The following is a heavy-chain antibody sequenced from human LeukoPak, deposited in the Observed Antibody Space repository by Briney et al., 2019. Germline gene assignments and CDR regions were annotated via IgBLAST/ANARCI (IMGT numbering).Heavy chain of an antibody. V-gene: IGHV1-24*01. Sequence: GASVKVSCKVSGYTLTELSMHWVRQAPGKGLEWMGGFDPEDGETIYAQKFQGRVTMTEDTTSDTAYMELSSLRSEDAAVYYWAVGYCSGGSCNSNWFDPWGQGTLVTVSS. CDR2: FDPEDGET. D-gene: IGHD2-15*01. CDR1: GYTLTELS. J-gene: IGHJ5*02. CDR3: AVGYCSGGSCNSNWFDP.